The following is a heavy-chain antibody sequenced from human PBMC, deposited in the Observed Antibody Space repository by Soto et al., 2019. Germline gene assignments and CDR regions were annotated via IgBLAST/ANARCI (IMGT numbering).Heavy chain of an antibody. CDR1: GDTVDTYA. D-gene: IGHD2-2*01. V-gene: IGHV1-69*01. Sequence: QVQLVQSGAEVKKPGSSVRISCKASGDTVDTYAFTWVRQAPGQGLEWLGGVIPVFDTAHYAQHFQGRVTITADEVSSTAYLELRSLRPEDTAVYYCARGLGASTRDRECSRHTCYVAGGYWGQGTLVTVSS. CDR2: VIPVFDTA. J-gene: IGHJ4*02. CDR3: ARGLGASTRDRECSRHTCYVAGGY.